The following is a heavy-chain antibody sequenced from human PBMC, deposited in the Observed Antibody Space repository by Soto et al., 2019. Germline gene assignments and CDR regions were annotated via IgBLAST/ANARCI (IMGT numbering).Heavy chain of an antibody. CDR3: ARDARYSSSSQVFDY. V-gene: IGHV4-31*03. CDR2: IYYSGST. J-gene: IGHJ4*02. CDR1: GGSISSGGYY. D-gene: IGHD6-6*01. Sequence: SETLSLTCTVSGGSISSGGYYWSWIRRHPGKGLEWIGYIYYSGSTYYNPSLKSRVTISVDTSKNQFSLKLSSVTAADTAVYYCARDARYSSSSQVFDYWGQGTLVTVSS.